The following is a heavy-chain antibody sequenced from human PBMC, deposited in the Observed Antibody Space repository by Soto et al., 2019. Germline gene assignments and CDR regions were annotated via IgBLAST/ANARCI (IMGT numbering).Heavy chain of an antibody. CDR2: INTDGSST. D-gene: IGHD3-10*01. CDR1: GFTFSSFW. CDR3: AKRGVDTFGLSY. J-gene: IGHJ4*02. V-gene: IGHV3-74*01. Sequence: EVQLVESGGGLVQPGGSLRLSCAVSGFTFSSFWMHWVRQAPGEGLVWVSRINTDGSSTSYADSVKGRFTISRDNAKNTLHLQMNSLRVEDTAMYYCAKRGVDTFGLSYWGQGILVTVSS.